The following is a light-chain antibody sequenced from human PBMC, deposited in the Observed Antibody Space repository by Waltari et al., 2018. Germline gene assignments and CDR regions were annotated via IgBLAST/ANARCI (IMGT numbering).Light chain of an antibody. Sequence: SFLLTPAPSVSVAPGQPARITCGGHNLCFYCARSYQQPPGQAPVLVVYDNSDRPSGIPERFSGSSSANTATLTISRVEAGDEADYYCQVWAGSDYDVAFGGGTKL. J-gene: IGLJ2*01. CDR3: QVWAGSDYDVA. CDR1: NLCFYC. CDR2: DNS. V-gene: IGLV3-21*02.